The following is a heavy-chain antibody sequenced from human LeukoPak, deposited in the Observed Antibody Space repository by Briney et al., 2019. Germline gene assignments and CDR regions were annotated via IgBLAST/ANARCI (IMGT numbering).Heavy chain of an antibody. D-gene: IGHD2-15*01. CDR1: GDSVSSNSAA. V-gene: IGHV6-1*01. CDR2: TYYRSKWYN. J-gene: IGHJ6*03. CDR3: ARASLGYCSGGSCYSLGLHYMDV. Sequence: SQTLSLTCAISGDSVSSNSAAWNWIRQSPSRGLEWLGRTYYRSKWYNDYAVSVKSRITINPDTSKNQFSLQLNSVTPEDTAVYYCARASLGYCSGGSCYSLGLHYMDVWGKGTTVTISS.